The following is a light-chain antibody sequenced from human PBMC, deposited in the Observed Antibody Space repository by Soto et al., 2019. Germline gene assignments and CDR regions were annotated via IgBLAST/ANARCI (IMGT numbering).Light chain of an antibody. Sequence: EIVLTQSPGTLSLSPGERATLSCRATQSVSSTYLAWYQQKPGQAPRPLIYGAFSRATGIPDRFTGSASGPDFTLTISRLEPEDFAVYYCVQYDDSPSPWTFGQGTKVEV. V-gene: IGKV3-20*01. CDR1: QSVSSTY. J-gene: IGKJ1*01. CDR3: VQYDDSPSPWT. CDR2: GAF.